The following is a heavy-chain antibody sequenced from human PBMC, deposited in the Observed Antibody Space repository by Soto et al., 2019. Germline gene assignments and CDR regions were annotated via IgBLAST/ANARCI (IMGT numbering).Heavy chain of an antibody. CDR2: IWYDGSNK. CDR3: ARESVAVAGTDFDY. J-gene: IGHJ4*02. CDR1: GFSFSSYG. D-gene: IGHD6-19*01. Sequence: GGSLRLSCAASGFSFSSYGMHWVRQAPGKGLEWVAVIWYDGSNKYYADSVKGRFTIPRDNSMYTLYLQMNSLRAEDTAVYYCARESVAVAGTDFDYWGQGTLVTVSS. V-gene: IGHV3-33*01.